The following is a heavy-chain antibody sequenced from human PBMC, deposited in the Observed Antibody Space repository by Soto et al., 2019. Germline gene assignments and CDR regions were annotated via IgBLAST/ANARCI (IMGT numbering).Heavy chain of an antibody. J-gene: IGHJ4*02. CDR2: IRSKANSYAT. V-gene: IGHV3-73*01. CDR3: TRQDYSSGWYVDY. CDR1: GFTFSGSA. D-gene: IGHD6-19*01. Sequence: PGVSLRLSCAASGFTFSGSAMHWVRQASGKGLEWVGRIRSKANSYATAYAASVKGRFTISRDDSKNTAYLQMNSLKTEDTAVYYCTRQDYSSGWYVDYWGQGTLVTSPQ.